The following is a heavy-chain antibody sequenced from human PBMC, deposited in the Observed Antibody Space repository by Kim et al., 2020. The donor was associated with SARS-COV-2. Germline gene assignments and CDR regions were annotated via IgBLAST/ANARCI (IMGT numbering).Heavy chain of an antibody. CDR1: GYTFTSYG. D-gene: IGHD3-10*01. J-gene: IGHJ6*01. CDR2: INAYNGNT. CDR3: ARDYGAGSYRIFGYYYGLD. Sequence: ASVKVSCKASGYTFTSYGISWVRQAPGQGLEWMGWINAYNGNTKYAQNLQGRVSMTTDTSTTTAYMELRSLRSDDTAVYYCARDYGAGSYRIFGYYYGLD. V-gene: IGHV1-18*01.